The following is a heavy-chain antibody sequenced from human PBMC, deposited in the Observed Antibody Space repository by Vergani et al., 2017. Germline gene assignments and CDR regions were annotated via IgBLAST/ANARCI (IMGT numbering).Heavy chain of an antibody. V-gene: IGHV4-34*01. J-gene: IGHJ4*02. D-gene: IGHD2-15*01. CDR2: INHSGST. CDR1: GGSFSGYY. Sequence: QVQLQQWGAGLLKPSETLSLTCAVYGGSFSGYYWSWIRQPPGKGLEWIGEINHSGSTNYNPSLKSRVTISVDTSKNQFSLKLSSVTAADTAVYYCARGGGRIVVVVAATRFDYWGQGTLVTVSS. CDR3: ARGGGRIVVVVAATRFDY.